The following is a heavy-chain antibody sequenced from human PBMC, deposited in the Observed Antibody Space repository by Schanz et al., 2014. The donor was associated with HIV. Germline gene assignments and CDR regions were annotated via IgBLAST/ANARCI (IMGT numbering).Heavy chain of an antibody. D-gene: IGHD2-15*01. Sequence: VRLVESGGALVPPGGSLRLSCAASGFTFRNYWVTWVRQTPDKRLEWVANMNEDGSKKYYLDSVKGRFTISRDNANNTIFLQMDSLRGDDAAVYFCAREILGLPLVNYWGQGTLVTVSS. CDR2: MNEDGSKK. CDR1: GFTFRNYW. CDR3: AREILGLPLVNY. J-gene: IGHJ4*02. V-gene: IGHV3-7*01.